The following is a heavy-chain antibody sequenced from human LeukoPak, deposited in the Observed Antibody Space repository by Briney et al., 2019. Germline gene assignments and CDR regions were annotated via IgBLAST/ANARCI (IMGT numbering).Heavy chain of an antibody. CDR3: ARGITIFGVVTTYYYYMDV. Sequence: ASVKVSCKASGYTFTSYDINWVRQATGQGLEWMGWMNPNSGNTGYAQKFQGRVTMTRNTSISTAYMELSSLRSEDTAVYYCARGITIFGVVTTYYYYMDVWGKGTTVTVS. J-gene: IGHJ6*03. CDR2: MNPNSGNT. V-gene: IGHV1-8*01. D-gene: IGHD3-3*01. CDR1: GYTFTSYD.